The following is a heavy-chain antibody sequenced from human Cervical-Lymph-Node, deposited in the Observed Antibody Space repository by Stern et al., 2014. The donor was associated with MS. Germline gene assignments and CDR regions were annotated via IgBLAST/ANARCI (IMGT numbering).Heavy chain of an antibody. V-gene: IGHV3-33*01. CDR2: VWYEGTKT. Sequence: MQLVESGGGVVQPGRSLRLSCVASGFPFNNYGMHWIRQAPGKGLEWVAVVWYEGTKTYYADSVKGRFTTSRDDSKKTLYLQMNDLRVEDTAMYHCARDRSSGWTSEFEYWGQGTLVTVSS. D-gene: IGHD6-19*01. CDR1: GFPFNNYG. J-gene: IGHJ4*02. CDR3: ARDRSSGWTSEFEY.